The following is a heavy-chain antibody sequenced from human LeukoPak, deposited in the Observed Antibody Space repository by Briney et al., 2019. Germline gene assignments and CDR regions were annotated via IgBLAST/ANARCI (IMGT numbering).Heavy chain of an antibody. V-gene: IGHV3-64*01. CDR2: ISSNGGST. D-gene: IGHD3-22*01. J-gene: IGHJ4*02. CDR3: ARGGYYDSSGYYVGGWDY. CDR1: GFTFSSYA. Sequence: GGSLRLSRAASGFTFSSYAMHWVRQAPGKGLEYVSAISSNGGSTYYANSVKGRFTISRDNSKNTLYLQRGSLRAEDMAVYYCARGGYYDSSGYYVGGWDYWGQGTLVTVSS.